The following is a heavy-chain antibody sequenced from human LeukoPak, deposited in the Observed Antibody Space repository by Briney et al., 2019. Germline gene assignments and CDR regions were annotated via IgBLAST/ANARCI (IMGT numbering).Heavy chain of an antibody. CDR2: ISSSGETI. Sequence: GGSLRLSCAVSGFIFSDYYMSWIRQAPGKGLEGIAFISSSGETIYYRDSVKGRFTVSRDNATNSLNLQMNSLRADDTALYYCARGVNTAVRDEHYFDSWGQGTLVTVSS. CDR1: GFIFSDYY. CDR3: ARGVNTAVRDEHYFDS. V-gene: IGHV3-11*04. D-gene: IGHD5-18*01. J-gene: IGHJ4*02.